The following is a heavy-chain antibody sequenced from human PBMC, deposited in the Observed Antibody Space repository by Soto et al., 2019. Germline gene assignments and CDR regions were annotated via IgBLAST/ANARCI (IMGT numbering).Heavy chain of an antibody. D-gene: IGHD6-13*01. CDR3: AAGEASSRNLAPYYLDF. CDR1: GGSMRNYF. Sequence: SETLSLTCTVSGGSMRNYFWTWIRQPPGKGLEWIGYIHYSGTTSFFPSYNPSLRSRVTISEDTSKNQFSLKLLSVTTADTAVYFFAAGEASSRNLAPYYLDFWGQGTLVTVSS. CDR2: IHYSGTT. J-gene: IGHJ4*02. V-gene: IGHV4-59*01.